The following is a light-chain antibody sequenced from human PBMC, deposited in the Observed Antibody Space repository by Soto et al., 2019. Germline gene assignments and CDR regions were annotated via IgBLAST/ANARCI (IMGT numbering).Light chain of an antibody. CDR3: QQRSIWPLT. V-gene: IGKV3-11*01. J-gene: IGKJ5*01. CDR1: QSVSSY. Sequence: EVVLTQSPATLSLSPGDRATLSCRASQSVSSYFALYQQKPGQAPRLLIYDASNRATGIPARFSGSGSGTDFTLTISSLEAEDFAVYYCQQRSIWPLTFGQGTRLEIK. CDR2: DAS.